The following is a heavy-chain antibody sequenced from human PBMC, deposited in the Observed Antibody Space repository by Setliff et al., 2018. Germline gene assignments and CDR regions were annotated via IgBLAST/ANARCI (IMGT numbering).Heavy chain of an antibody. V-gene: IGHV4-39*07. J-gene: IGHJ2*01. Sequence: SETLSLTCTVSGGSISNSTFYWGWIRQPPGKGLEWIGSINYYGSIFDDGTTYSTYYNPSLKSRATISIDTSKSQFSLKLSSMTAADTALYYCARNPDFLQYSFDLWGRGTLVTVYS. D-gene: IGHD5-12*01. CDR2: INYYGSIFDDGTTYST. CDR3: ARNPDFLQYSFDL. CDR1: GGSISNSTFY.